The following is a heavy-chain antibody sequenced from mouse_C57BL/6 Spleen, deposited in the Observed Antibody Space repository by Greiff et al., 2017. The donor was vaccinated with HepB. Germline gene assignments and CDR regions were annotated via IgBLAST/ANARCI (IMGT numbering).Heavy chain of an antibody. Sequence: VQLQQSGPELVKPGASVKIPCKASGYTFTDYNMDWVKQSPGKSLEWIGDINPNNGDTTYNQKFKGKATLTVDKSSSTAYMELRSLTSEDTAVYYCASRSMDYWGQGTSVTVSS. V-gene: IGHV1-18*01. CDR2: INPNNGDT. CDR1: GYTFTDYN. J-gene: IGHJ4*01. CDR3: ASRSMDY.